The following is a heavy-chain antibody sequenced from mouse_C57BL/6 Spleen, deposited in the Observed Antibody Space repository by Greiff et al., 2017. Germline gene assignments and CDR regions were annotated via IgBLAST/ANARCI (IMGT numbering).Heavy chain of an antibody. CDR2: IHPKSGST. V-gene: IGHV1-64*01. CDR1: GYTFTSYW. CDR3: ARGSYNGNVGYVDY. Sequence: VHLQQPGAELVKPGASVKLSCKASGYTFTSYWMHWVKQRPGQGLEWIGMIHPKSGSTNYNEKFKSKATLTVDKSSSTAYMQLSSLTSEDSAVYCGARGSYNGNVGYVDYWGQGTTLTVSS. D-gene: IGHD1-1*01. J-gene: IGHJ2*01.